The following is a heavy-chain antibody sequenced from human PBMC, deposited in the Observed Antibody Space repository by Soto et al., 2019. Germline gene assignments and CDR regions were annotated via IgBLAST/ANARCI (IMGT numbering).Heavy chain of an antibody. CDR1: GYTFTTYG. CDR2: ISVHNGNA. CDR3: ARDGPSSRVKLYAFDL. Sequence: ASVNVSCKAFGYTFTTYGLSWVRQAPGQGLEWMGRISVHNGNANYAQKFHGRVTMTTDTSTTTAYMELGSLRSDDTAVYYCARDGPSSRVKLYAFDLSGNGKMVGVS. D-gene: IGHD3-10*01. J-gene: IGHJ3*01. V-gene: IGHV1-18*04.